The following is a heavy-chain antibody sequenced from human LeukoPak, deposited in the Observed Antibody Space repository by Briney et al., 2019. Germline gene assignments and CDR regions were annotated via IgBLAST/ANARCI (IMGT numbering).Heavy chain of an antibody. CDR2: ISYDGSNK. CDR3: ASPTTELDNDAFDI. V-gene: IGHV3-30*04. Sequence: PGGSLRLSCAASGFTFRSYDMHGLRQAPGKGLEGVGVISYDGSNKYYADSVKGRFTISRDNSKNTLYLQMNSLRAEDTAVYYCASPTTELDNDAFDIWGQGTMVTVSS. D-gene: IGHD4-17*01. J-gene: IGHJ3*02. CDR1: GFTFRSYD.